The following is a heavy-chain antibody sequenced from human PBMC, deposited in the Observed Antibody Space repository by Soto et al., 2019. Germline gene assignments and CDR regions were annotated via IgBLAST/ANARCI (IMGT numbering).Heavy chain of an antibody. J-gene: IGHJ6*02. Sequence: SGGGVVQPGKSLRLSCATSGFTFRSYGMHWVRQAPGKGLEWLAVISNDGTKKFFADSVKGRLTLSRDNARNTLYLQINSLRAEDTAVYFCGKDTLDCSGGDCPLFYYYGMDVWGQGTTVTVSS. D-gene: IGHD2-15*01. CDR1: GFTFRSYG. CDR3: GKDTLDCSGGDCPLFYYYGMDV. V-gene: IGHV3-30*18. CDR2: ISNDGTKK.